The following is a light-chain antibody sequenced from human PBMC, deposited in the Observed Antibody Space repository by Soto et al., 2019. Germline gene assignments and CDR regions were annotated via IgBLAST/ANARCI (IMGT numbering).Light chain of an antibody. V-gene: IGKV3-11*01. CDR2: EAS. Sequence: EIVLTQSPATLSLSPGERATLSCRASESVSTFLAWYQQKPGQAPRLLIYEASSRATGFPARFSGGGSGTLFTLTISRLEPEDFAVYYCQQRSNWPWTFGQGTKVDIK. CDR3: QQRSNWPWT. J-gene: IGKJ1*01. CDR1: ESVSTF.